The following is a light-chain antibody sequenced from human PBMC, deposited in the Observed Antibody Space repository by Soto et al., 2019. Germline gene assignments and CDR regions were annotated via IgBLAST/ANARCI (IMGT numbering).Light chain of an antibody. Sequence: EIVSTQSPGTLSLSPGERATLSCRASQTVSSSLAWYQQKPGQAPRLLIYEASNRATGIPARFSGSGSGADFTLTISSLEPEDFALYYCQQHINWPLTFGGGTKV. CDR3: QQHINWPLT. CDR1: QTVSSS. J-gene: IGKJ4*01. CDR2: EAS. V-gene: IGKV3-11*01.